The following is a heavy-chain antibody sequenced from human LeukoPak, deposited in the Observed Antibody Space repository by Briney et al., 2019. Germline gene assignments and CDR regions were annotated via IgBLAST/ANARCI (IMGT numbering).Heavy chain of an antibody. J-gene: IGHJ4*02. CDR2: ISSSSSYI. V-gene: IGHV3-21*01. CDR1: GFGFSTYT. Sequence: GGALRLSCAASGFGFSTYTMNWVRQAPGKGLEGVSSISSSSSYIYYADSVKGRFTISRDNAKNSVYLQINSLRAEDTAVYYCTRDPGRCTSTSCYPDYWGQGTLVTVSS. D-gene: IGHD2-2*01. CDR3: TRDPGRCTSTSCYPDY.